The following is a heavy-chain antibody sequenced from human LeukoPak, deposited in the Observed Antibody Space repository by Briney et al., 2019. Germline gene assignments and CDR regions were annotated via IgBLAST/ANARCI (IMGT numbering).Heavy chain of an antibody. D-gene: IGHD2-2*01. J-gene: IGHJ5*02. CDR1: GFTFSSYE. CDR2: ISEDGRRR. Sequence: GGSLRLSCAASGFTFSSYEMNWVRQAPGKGLEWVAHISEDGRRRDYVDSLGGRFTISRDNAKDSLFLELNSLRDEDTAVYYCARDDCSSISCYHNWFDPWGQGTLVTVSS. CDR3: ARDDCSSISCYHNWFDP. V-gene: IGHV3-7*01.